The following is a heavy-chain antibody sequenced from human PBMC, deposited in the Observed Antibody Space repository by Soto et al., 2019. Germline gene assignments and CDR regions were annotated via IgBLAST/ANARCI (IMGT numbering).Heavy chain of an antibody. V-gene: IGHV3-30-3*01. CDR2: ISYDGSNK. J-gene: IGHJ4*02. CDR1: GFTFSSYA. D-gene: IGHD5-12*01. Sequence: GGSLRLSCAASGFTFSSYAMHWVRQAPGKGLEWVAVISYDGSNKYYADSVKGRFTISRDNSKNTLYLQMNSLGAEDTAVYYCARDRGRWLQFRFDYWGQGTLVTVSS. CDR3: ARDRGRWLQFRFDY.